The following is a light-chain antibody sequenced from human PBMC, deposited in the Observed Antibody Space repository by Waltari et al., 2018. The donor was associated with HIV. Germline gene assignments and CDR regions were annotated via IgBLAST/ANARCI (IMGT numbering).Light chain of an antibody. V-gene: IGLV2-14*03. CDR1: SSDVGGYNY. CDR3: SSYTSSSTNV. J-gene: IGLJ1*01. Sequence: QSALTQPASVSGSPGQSITISCTGTSSDVGGYNYVSWYQQHPGKVPKLMIYDVSNRPSGVSNRFSGSKSGNPASLTISGLQAEDEAYYYCSSYTSSSTNVFGTGTKVTVL. CDR2: DVS.